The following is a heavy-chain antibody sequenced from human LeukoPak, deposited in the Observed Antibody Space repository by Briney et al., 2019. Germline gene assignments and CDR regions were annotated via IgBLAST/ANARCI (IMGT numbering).Heavy chain of an antibody. CDR1: GFTFSSYI. CDR3: ASGDYPDY. Sequence: GGSLRLSCAACGFTFSSYIMNWVHQAAGKGLEWVSSISSSSSYIYYADSVKGRFTISRDNAKNSLYLQMNSLRAEDTAVYYCASGDYPDYWGQGTLVTVSS. D-gene: IGHD4-17*01. J-gene: IGHJ4*02. V-gene: IGHV3-21*01. CDR2: ISSSSSYI.